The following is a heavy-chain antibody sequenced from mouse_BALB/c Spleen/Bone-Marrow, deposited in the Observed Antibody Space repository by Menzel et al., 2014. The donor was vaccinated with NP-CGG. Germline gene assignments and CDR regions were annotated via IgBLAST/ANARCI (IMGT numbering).Heavy chain of an antibody. CDR1: GYTFSSYL. CDR3: AREWTARAVDY. D-gene: IGHD3-2*01. J-gene: IGHJ2*01. V-gene: IGHV1-54*01. Sequence: QVQLQQSGAELMKPGASVKISCKATGYTFSSYLIEWVKQRPVQGLEWIGVINPGSGGANYNAKFKGKATLTADKSSSTAYMQLSSLTSDDSAVYFCAREWTARAVDYWGQGTTLTVSS. CDR2: INPGSGGA.